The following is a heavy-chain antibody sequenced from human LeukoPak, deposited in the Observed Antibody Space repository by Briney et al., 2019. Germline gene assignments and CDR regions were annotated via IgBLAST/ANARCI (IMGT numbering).Heavy chain of an antibody. Sequence: GASVKVSCKASGGTFSSYAISWVRQAPGQGLEWMGGIIPIFGTANYAQKFQGRVTITADESTSTAYMELSSLRSEDTAVYYCARAPPSGYCSSTSCFSYYFDYWGQGTLVTVSS. J-gene: IGHJ4*02. CDR1: GGTFSSYA. CDR3: ARAPPSGYCSSTSCFSYYFDY. D-gene: IGHD2-2*01. V-gene: IGHV1-69*13. CDR2: IIPIFGTA.